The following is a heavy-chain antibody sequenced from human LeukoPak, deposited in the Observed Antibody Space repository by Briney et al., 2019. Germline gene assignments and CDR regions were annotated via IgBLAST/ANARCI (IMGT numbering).Heavy chain of an antibody. CDR1: GGSISNYY. Sequence: SETLSLTCTVSGGSISNYYWSWIRQPPGKGLEWIGYIYYSGSTNYKPSVKSRVTISVDTSKNQFSLKLSSVTAADTAVYYCARGGYYGSGNDFRFDPWGQGTLVTVSS. CDR3: ARGGYYGSGNDFRFDP. D-gene: IGHD3-10*01. J-gene: IGHJ5*02. V-gene: IGHV4-59*01. CDR2: IYYSGST.